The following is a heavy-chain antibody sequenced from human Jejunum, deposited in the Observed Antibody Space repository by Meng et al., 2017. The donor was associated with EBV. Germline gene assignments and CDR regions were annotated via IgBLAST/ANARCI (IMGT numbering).Heavy chain of an antibody. CDR1: GGSVSSGSYY. Sequence: QVPLQESGPGPVKPSETLSLTCAVSGGSVSSGSYYWSWIRQPPGKGLEWIGFVSDYGSTRYNSSLKSRITISADTSKNQFSLKLTSVTPADTAIYYCARDFSSGYFAYWGQGTLVTVSS. CDR3: ARDFSSGYFAY. CDR2: VSDYGST. V-gene: IGHV4-61*01. J-gene: IGHJ4*02. D-gene: IGHD3-22*01.